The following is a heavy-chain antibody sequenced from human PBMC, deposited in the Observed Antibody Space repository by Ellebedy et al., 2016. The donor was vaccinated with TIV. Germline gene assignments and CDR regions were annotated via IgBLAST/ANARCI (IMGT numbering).Heavy chain of an antibody. J-gene: IGHJ4*02. CDR2: ISAYNGNT. CDR3: ERVERAETTVTWWFDY. Sequence: ASVKVSXXASGYTFTSYGISWVRQAPGQGLEWMGWISAYNGNTNYAQKLQGRVTMTTDTSTSTAYMELRSLRSDDTAVYYCERVERAETTVTWWFDYWGQGTLVTVSS. D-gene: IGHD4-17*01. V-gene: IGHV1-18*01. CDR1: GYTFTSYG.